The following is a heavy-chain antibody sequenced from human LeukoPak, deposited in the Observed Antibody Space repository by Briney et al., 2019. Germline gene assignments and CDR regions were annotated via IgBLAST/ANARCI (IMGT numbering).Heavy chain of an antibody. D-gene: IGHD4-17*01. J-gene: IGHJ4*02. V-gene: IGHV3-64*04. Sequence: GGSPRLSCSASEFTFSNYAFYWVRQAPGKGLEYVSAISNNGGSTYHADSVKGRFTISRDNSKNTLYLQMNSLWAEDTAVYYCARIGRDYGDYFDYWGQGTLVTVSS. CDR1: EFTFSNYA. CDR3: ARIGRDYGDYFDY. CDR2: ISNNGGST.